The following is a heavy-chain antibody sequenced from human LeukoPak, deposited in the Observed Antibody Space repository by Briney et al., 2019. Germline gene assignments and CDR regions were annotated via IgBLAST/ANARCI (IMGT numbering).Heavy chain of an antibody. CDR3: ERDRIYGSGSYFYYGMDV. CDR2: IYHSGRT. J-gene: IGHJ6*04. V-gene: IGHV4-38-2*02. Sequence: SETLSLTCAVSGYSISSGYYWGWIRQPPGKGLEWIGSIYHSGRTYYNPSLKSRVTISVDTSKNHFSLKLSSVTAADTAVYYCERDRIYGSGSYFYYGMDVWGKGTTVTVSS. CDR1: GYSISSGYY. D-gene: IGHD3-10*01.